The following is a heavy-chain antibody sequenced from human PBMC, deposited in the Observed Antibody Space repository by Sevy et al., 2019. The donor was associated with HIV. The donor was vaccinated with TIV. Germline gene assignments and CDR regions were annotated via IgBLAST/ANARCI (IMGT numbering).Heavy chain of an antibody. CDR1: GFTFSIYA. CDR2: ISGTGGST. Sequence: GGSLRLSCAASGFTFSIYAMSWVRQAPGKGLEWVSTISGTGGSTYYPDSVKGRFTISSDNSKNTLYLQMNSLRAEDTAVYYCASLAAAGMPVDYWGQGTLVTVSS. J-gene: IGHJ4*02. CDR3: ASLAAAGMPVDY. V-gene: IGHV3-23*01. D-gene: IGHD6-13*01.